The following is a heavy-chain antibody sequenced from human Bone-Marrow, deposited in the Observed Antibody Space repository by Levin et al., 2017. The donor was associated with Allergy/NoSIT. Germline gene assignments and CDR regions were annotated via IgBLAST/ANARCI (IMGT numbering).Heavy chain of an antibody. J-gene: IGHJ4*02. Sequence: SCAASGFTFSNAWMSWVRQAPGKGLEWVGRIKSKTDGGTTDYAAPVKGRFTISRDDSKNTLYLQMNSLKTEDTAVYYCTTGGPGIAVAGSFYWGQGTLVTVSS. V-gene: IGHV3-15*01. D-gene: IGHD6-19*01. CDR3: TTGGPGIAVAGSFY. CDR1: GFTFSNAW. CDR2: IKSKTDGGTT.